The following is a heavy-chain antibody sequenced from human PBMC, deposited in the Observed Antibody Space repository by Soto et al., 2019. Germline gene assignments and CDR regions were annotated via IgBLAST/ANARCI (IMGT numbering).Heavy chain of an antibody. V-gene: IGHV1-18*01. Sequence: QVHLVQSGAEVKKPGASVKVSCKASNETLTTYGISWVRQAPGQGLEWMGWVSGYSGHSSSAQEFQDRVIMNTDTSTNTAYMELRSLTSDDSAVYFCARDSSSSGYYYGMDVWGQGTTVTGSS. CDR2: VSGYSGHS. D-gene: IGHD6-6*01. CDR1: NETLTTYG. CDR3: ARDSSSSGYYYGMDV. J-gene: IGHJ6*02.